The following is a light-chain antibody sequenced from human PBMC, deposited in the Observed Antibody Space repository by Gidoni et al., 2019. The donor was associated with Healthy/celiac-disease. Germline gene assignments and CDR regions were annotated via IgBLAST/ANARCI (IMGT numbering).Light chain of an antibody. J-gene: IGKJ1*01. CDR2: GAS. CDR3: QQYGDSFRT. Sequence: EIVLTQSPGTLSLSPGERATLSCRASQSVNSHFLAWYQQKPGQAPRLLIHGASSRATDIPDRFSGSGSGTDFTLTIGRVEPEDFAVYYCQQYGDSFRTFGQGTKVEIK. V-gene: IGKV3-20*01. CDR1: QSVNSHF.